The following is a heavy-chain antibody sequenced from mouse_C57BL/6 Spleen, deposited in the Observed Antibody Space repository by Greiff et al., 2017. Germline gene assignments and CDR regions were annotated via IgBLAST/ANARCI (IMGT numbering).Heavy chain of an antibody. Sequence: QVQLKESGAELARPGASVKLSCKASGYTFTSYGISWVKQRTGQGLEWIGEIYPRSGNTYYNEKFKGKATLTADKSSSTAYMELRSLTSEDSAVYFCARSGDPAWFAYWGQGTLVTVSA. CDR3: ARSGDPAWFAY. CDR2: IYPRSGNT. J-gene: IGHJ3*01. CDR1: GYTFTSYG. D-gene: IGHD3-1*01. V-gene: IGHV1-81*01.